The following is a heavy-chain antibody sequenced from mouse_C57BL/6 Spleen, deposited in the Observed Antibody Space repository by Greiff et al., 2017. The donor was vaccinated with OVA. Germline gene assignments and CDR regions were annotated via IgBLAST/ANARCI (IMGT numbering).Heavy chain of an antibody. D-gene: IGHD2-5*01. CDR1: GFNIKDYY. CDR3: TPSYYSNGDWYFDV. CDR2: IDPEDGDT. J-gene: IGHJ1*03. V-gene: IGHV14-1*01. Sequence: VQLKQSGAELVRPGASVKLSCTASGFNIKDYYMHWVKQRPEQGLEWIGRIDPEDGDTEYAPKFQGKATMTADTSSNTAYLQLSSLTSEDTAVYYCTPSYYSNGDWYFDVWGTGTTVTVSS.